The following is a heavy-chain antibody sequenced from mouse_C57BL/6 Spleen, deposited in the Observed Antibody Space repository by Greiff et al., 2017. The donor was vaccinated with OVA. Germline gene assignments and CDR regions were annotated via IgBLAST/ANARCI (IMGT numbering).Heavy chain of an antibody. CDR2: IDPSDSYT. D-gene: IGHD1-1*01. J-gene: IGHJ4*01. V-gene: IGHV1-69*01. CDR3: ARWTVVATDAMDY. Sequence: QVQLQQPGAELVMPGASVKLSCKASGYTFTSYWMHWVKQRPGQGLEWIGEIDPSDSYTNYNQKFKGKSTLTEDKSSSTAYMQLSSLTSEDSAVYYCARWTVVATDAMDYWGQGTSVTVSS. CDR1: GYTFTSYW.